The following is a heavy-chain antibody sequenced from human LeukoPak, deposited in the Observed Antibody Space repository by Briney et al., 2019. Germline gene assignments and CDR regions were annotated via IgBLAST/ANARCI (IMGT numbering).Heavy chain of an antibody. D-gene: IGHD2-8*01. Sequence: AAVKVSCKASGYTFTSYDINWLRQATGPGLEWMGWMSPISVNTGYKQKFQGSVTMTKNTSISTAYMEPSSLRSEDTAVYNCARVMLRRKNWFAPWGQGTLVTVSS. J-gene: IGHJ5*01. CDR1: GYTFTSYD. V-gene: IGHV1-8*01. CDR3: ARVMLRRKNWFAP. CDR2: MSPISVNT.